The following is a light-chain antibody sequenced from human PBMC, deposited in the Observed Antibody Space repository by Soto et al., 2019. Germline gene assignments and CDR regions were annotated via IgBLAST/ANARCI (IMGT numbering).Light chain of an antibody. CDR3: RAHAGSNNYV. CDR2: EVT. Sequence: QSALTQPPSASGSPGQSVTVSCAGTSRDVGAYSSVAWYQQHPGKAPKLIIYEVTKRPSGVPDRFSGARSGNTAFLTVSGLQAGDEADYYCRAHAGSNNYVFGTGTKV. V-gene: IGLV2-8*01. J-gene: IGLJ1*01. CDR1: SRDVGAYSS.